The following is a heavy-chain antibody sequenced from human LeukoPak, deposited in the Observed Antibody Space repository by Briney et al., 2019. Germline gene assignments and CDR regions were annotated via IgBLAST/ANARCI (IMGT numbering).Heavy chain of an antibody. Sequence: RGASVKVSCKASGHTFTSYGISWVRQAPGQGLEWMGWISSYNGNTNYAQKLQGRVTMTTDTSTSTAYMELRSLRSDDTAVYYCAREREIVVVVAATHYYYGMDVWGQGTTVTVSS. V-gene: IGHV1-18*01. CDR2: ISSYNGNT. J-gene: IGHJ6*02. CDR3: AREREIVVVVAATHYYYGMDV. D-gene: IGHD2-15*01. CDR1: GHTFTSYG.